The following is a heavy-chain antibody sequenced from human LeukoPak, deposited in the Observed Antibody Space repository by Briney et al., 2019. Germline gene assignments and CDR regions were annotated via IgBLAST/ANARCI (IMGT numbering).Heavy chain of an antibody. D-gene: IGHD5-12*01. CDR2: INHSGST. Sequence: SETLSLTCAVYGGSFSGYYWSWIRQPPGKGLEWIGEINHSGSTNYNPSLKSRVTISVDTSKTQFSLKLSSVTAADTAVYYCARRHRRYSGYGEYYFDYWGQGTLVTVSS. V-gene: IGHV4-34*01. J-gene: IGHJ4*02. CDR3: ARRHRRYSGYGEYYFDY. CDR1: GGSFSGYY.